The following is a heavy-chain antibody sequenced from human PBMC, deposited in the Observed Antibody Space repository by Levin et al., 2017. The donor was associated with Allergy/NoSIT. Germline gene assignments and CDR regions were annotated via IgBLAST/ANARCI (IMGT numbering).Heavy chain of an antibody. V-gene: IGHV1-3*01. D-gene: IGHD4-17*01. Sequence: PWASVKVSCKASGYTFTSYAMHWVRQAPGQRLEWMGWINAGNGNTKYSQKFQGRVTITRDTSASTAYMELSSLRSEDTAVYYCARGNAYDYGDYFDYWGQGTLVTVSS. J-gene: IGHJ4*02. CDR2: INAGNGNT. CDR3: ARGNAYDYGDYFDY. CDR1: GYTFTSYA.